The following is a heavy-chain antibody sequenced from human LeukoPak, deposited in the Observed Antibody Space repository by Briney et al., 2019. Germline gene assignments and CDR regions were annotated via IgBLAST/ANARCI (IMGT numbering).Heavy chain of an antibody. D-gene: IGHD6-19*01. J-gene: IGHJ5*02. V-gene: IGHV3-23*01. CDR1: GFTFSSYA. Sequence: PGGSLRLSCAASGFTFSSYAMSWVRQAPGKGLEWVSAISGSGGSTYYADSVKGRFTISRDNSKNTLYLQMNSLRAEDTAVYYCAKHPRSGWCLGWFDPWGQGTLVTVSS. CDR2: ISGSGGST. CDR3: AKHPRSGWCLGWFDP.